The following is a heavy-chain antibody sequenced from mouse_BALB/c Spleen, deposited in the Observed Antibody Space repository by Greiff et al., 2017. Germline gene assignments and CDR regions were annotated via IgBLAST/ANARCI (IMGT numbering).Heavy chain of an antibody. J-gene: IGHJ4*01. CDR2: IWWDDDK. CDR1: GFSLSTSGMG. V-gene: IGHV8-8*01. Sequence: QVTLKVSGPGILQPSQTLSLTCSFSGFSLSTSGMGVGWIRQPSGKGLEWLAHIWWDDDKYYNTALKSGLTISKDTSKNQVFLKIASVDTADTATYYCARSAYYRYGGAMDYWGQGTSVTVSS. CDR3: ARSAYYRYGGAMDY. D-gene: IGHD2-14*01.